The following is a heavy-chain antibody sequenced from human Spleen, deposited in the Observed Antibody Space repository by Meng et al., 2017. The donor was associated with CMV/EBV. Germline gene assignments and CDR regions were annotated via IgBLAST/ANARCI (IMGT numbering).Heavy chain of an antibody. CDR1: GFTFNNYA. CDR2: VSSSSKSI. J-gene: IGHJ4*02. Sequence: GESLKISCAASGFTFNNYAMTWVRQAPGEGLEWVSSVSSSSKSIEYADSVKGRLTISRDNAKDSLFLHMRSLRVEDTAIYYCARIGTRTRRIATPRTQTYHYLDYWGQGTQVTVSS. CDR3: ARIGTRTRRIATPRTQTYHYLDY. V-gene: IGHV3-21*01. D-gene: IGHD6-13*01.